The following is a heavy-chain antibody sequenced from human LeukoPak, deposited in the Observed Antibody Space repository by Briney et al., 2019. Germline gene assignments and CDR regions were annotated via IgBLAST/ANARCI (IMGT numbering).Heavy chain of an antibody. CDR1: GGSISSYY. V-gene: IGHV4-59*01. CDR3: ARGGYYGSGNDFRFDP. J-gene: IGHJ5*02. D-gene: IGHD3-10*01. Sequence: SETLSLTCTVSGGSISSYYWSWIRQPPGKGLEWIGYIYHSGSTNYKPSLKSRVTISVDTSKNQFSLKLNSVTAADTAVYYCARGGYYGSGNDFRFDPWGQGTLVTVSS. CDR2: IYHSGST.